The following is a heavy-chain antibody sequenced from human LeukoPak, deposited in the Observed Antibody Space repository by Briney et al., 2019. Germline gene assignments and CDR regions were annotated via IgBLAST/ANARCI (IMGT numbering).Heavy chain of an antibody. D-gene: IGHD3-10*01. CDR1: GGSFSGYY. CDR2: INHSGST. CDR3: ASITMVREGY. V-gene: IGHV4-34*01. J-gene: IGHJ4*02. Sequence: PSETLSLTCAVYGGSFSGYYWSWIRQPPGKGLEWIGEINHSGSTNYNPSLKSRVIISVDTSKNQFSLKLSSVTAADTAVYYCASITMVREGYWGQGTLVTVSS.